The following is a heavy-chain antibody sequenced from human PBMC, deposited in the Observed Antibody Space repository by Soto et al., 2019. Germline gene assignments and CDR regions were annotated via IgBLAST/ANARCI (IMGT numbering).Heavy chain of an antibody. J-gene: IGHJ4*02. CDR3: ARDSCSGGSCRSDY. CDR1: GGTFSSYA. D-gene: IGHD2-15*01. CDR2: IIPIFGTA. V-gene: IGHV1-69*13. Sequence: ASVKVSCKASGGTFSSYAISWVRQAPGQGLEWMGGIIPIFGTANYAQKFQGRVTITADESTSTAYMELSSLRSEDTAVYYCARDSCSGGSCRSDYWGQGTLVTVSS.